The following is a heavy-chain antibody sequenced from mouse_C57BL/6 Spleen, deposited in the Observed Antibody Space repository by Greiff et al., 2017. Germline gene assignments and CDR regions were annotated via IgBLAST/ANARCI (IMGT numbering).Heavy chain of an antibody. Sequence: DVMLVESGGGLVQPGGSLKLSCAASGFTFSDYYMYWVRQTPEKRLEWVAYISNGGGSTYYPDTVKGRFTISRDNAKNTLYLQMSRLKSEDTAMYYCARDYYGSSNYAMDYWGQGTSVTVSS. CDR1: GFTFSDYY. V-gene: IGHV5-12*01. D-gene: IGHD1-1*01. CDR2: ISNGGGST. J-gene: IGHJ4*01. CDR3: ARDYYGSSNYAMDY.